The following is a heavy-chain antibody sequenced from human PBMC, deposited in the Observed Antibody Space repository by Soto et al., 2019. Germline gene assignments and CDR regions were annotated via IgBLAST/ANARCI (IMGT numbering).Heavy chain of an antibody. CDR1: GGSIRSDNYF. V-gene: IGHV4-30-4*01. CDR3: DGLKYSQIVSDPADRWSHWFDP. Sequence: PSETLSLTCTVSGGSIRSDNYFWSWIRQPPGKGLEWIGCIYYSGSAYYNPSLERRITMSVDTSKKQFSLKLTSVTAADTAIYYCDGLKYSQIVSDPADRWSHWFDPWGQGALVTVS. CDR2: IYYSGSA. J-gene: IGHJ5*02. D-gene: IGHD2-2*01.